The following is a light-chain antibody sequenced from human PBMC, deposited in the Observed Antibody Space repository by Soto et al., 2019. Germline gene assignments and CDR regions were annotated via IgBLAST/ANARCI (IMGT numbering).Light chain of an antibody. Sequence: EIVLTQSPGTLSLSPGERATFSCRASQSVGSHLAWYQQKPGQAPRLLIYDSSKRATGIAARFSGSGSGTDFSLTISSLEPEDFAVYYCQQYYSYPRTFGQGTKVEIK. V-gene: IGKV3-11*01. CDR2: DSS. CDR1: QSVGSH. J-gene: IGKJ1*01. CDR3: QQYYSYPRT.